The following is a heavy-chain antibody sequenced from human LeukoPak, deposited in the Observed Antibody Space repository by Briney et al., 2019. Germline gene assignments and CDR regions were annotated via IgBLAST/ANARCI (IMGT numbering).Heavy chain of an antibody. Sequence: GASVKVSCKASGYTFTSYGISWVRQAPGQGLEWMGWISAYNGNTNYAQKLQGRVTMTTDTSTSTAYMERRSLRSDDTAVYYCARTPSSGPLDPAISTNGWFDPWGQGTLVTVSS. CDR1: GYTFTSYG. D-gene: IGHD6-19*01. J-gene: IGHJ5*02. CDR3: ARTPSSGPLDPAISTNGWFDP. CDR2: ISAYNGNT. V-gene: IGHV1-18*01.